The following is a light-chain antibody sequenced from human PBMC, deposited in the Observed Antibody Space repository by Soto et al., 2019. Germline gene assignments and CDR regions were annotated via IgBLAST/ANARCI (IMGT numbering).Light chain of an antibody. CDR3: QSYDSSLRGSV. Sequence: QSVLTQPPSVSGAPGQRVTISCTGSSSNIGAGYDVHWYQQLPGTAPKLLIYGNSNRPSGVPDRFSGSESGTSASLAITGLQAVDEADYYCQSYDSSLRGSVFGGGTKLTVL. CDR2: GNS. V-gene: IGLV1-40*01. J-gene: IGLJ3*02. CDR1: SSNIGAGYD.